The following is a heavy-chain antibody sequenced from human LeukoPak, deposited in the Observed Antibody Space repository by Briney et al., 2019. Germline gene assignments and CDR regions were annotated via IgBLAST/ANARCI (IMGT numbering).Heavy chain of an antibody. V-gene: IGHV4-59*01. J-gene: IGHJ4*02. CDR3: ARVGVDGSGSPFYFDY. CDR1: GGSISSYY. CDR2: IYYSGST. Sequence: SETLSLTCTVSGGSISSYYWSWIRQPPGKGLEWIGYIYYSGSTNYNPSLKSRVTISVDTSKNQFSLKLSSVTAADTAVYYCARVGVDGSGSPFYFDYWGQGTLVTVSS. D-gene: IGHD3-10*01.